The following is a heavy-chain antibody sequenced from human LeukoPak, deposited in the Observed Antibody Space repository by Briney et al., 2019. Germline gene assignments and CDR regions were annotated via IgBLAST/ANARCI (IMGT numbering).Heavy chain of an antibody. CDR2: IIPILGIA. CDR1: GGTFSSYA. J-gene: IGHJ4*02. D-gene: IGHD2-2*01. CDR3: ARGYCSSTSCRVNYFDY. Sequence: SVKVSCKASGGTFSSYAISWVRQAPGQGLEWMGRIIPILGIANYAQKFQGRVTITTDESTSTAYMELSSLRSEDTAVYYCARGYCSSTSCRVNYFDYWGQGTLVTVSS. V-gene: IGHV1-69*04.